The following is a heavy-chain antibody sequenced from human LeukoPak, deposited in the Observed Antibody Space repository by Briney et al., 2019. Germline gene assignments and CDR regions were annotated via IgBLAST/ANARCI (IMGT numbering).Heavy chain of an antibody. CDR1: GYSFTSYW. V-gene: IGHV5-10-1*01. J-gene: IGHJ4*02. CDR3: VRLPDCGGGRCYFDF. Sequence: GESLRISCKGSGYSFTSYWISWVRQMPGKGLEWMGRIDPSDSYTNYSPSFQGLVTFSVDQSISTASLQWSRVKATDTAIYYCVRLPDCGGGRCYFDFWGQGTLVTVSS. CDR2: IDPSDSYT. D-gene: IGHD2-15*01.